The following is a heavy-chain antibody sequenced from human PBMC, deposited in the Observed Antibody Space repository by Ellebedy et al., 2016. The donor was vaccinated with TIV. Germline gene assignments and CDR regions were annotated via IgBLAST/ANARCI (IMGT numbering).Heavy chain of an antibody. Sequence: GESLKISXAASGFTFSSYSMNWVRQAPGKGLEWVSSISSSSSYIYYADSVKGRFTISRDNAKNSLYLQMNSLRAEDTAVYYCAIVVVLDPYDYWGQGTLVTVSS. D-gene: IGHD3-22*01. J-gene: IGHJ4*02. CDR1: GFTFSSYS. V-gene: IGHV3-21*01. CDR2: ISSSSSYI. CDR3: AIVVVLDPYDY.